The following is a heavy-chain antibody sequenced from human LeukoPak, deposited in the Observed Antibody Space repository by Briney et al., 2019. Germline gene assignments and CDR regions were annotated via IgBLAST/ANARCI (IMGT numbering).Heavy chain of an antibody. Sequence: PSETLSLTCAVSGGSISSGGYSWSWIRQPPGKGLEWIGYIYYSRGTYYNPSLKSRVTISVDTSKNQFSLKLSSVTAADTAVYYCARAILRRIVGWAPFELSNWFDPWGQGTLVTVSS. D-gene: IGHD2-21*01. V-gene: IGHV4-30-4*07. CDR3: ARAILRRIVGWAPFELSNWFDP. CDR2: IYYSRGT. CDR1: GGSISSGGYS. J-gene: IGHJ5*02.